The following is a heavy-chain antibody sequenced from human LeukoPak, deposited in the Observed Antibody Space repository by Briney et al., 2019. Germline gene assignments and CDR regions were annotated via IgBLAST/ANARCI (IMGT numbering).Heavy chain of an antibody. CDR3: ARSRDSGYYDGPLDY. V-gene: IGHV1-2*02. J-gene: IGHJ4*02. Sequence: ASVNVSCKASGYTFTGYYMHWVRQAPGQGLGRMGWINPNSGGTNYGEKFQGRVTMTRDTSISTAYKELRRLRSDDTAVYYCARSRDSGYYDGPLDYWGQGTLVTVFS. D-gene: IGHD3-22*01. CDR1: GYTFTGYY. CDR2: INPNSGGT.